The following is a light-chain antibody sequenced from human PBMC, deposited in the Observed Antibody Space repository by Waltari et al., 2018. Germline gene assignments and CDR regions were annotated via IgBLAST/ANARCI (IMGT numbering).Light chain of an antibody. V-gene: IGKV3-11*01. CDR3: QQRTNWPPIFS. J-gene: IGKJ3*01. CDR1: QSVDSS. CDR2: DAS. Sequence: EIVLTQSPATLSLSPGETATLSCRASQSVDSSLAWYQQKPGQAPRLLIYDASKRATGIPARFSGSGSGTDFTLTISSLESEDFAVYYCQQRTNWPPIFSFGPGTKVDIK.